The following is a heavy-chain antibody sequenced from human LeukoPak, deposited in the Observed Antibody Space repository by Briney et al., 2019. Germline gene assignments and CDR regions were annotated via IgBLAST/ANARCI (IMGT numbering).Heavy chain of an antibody. CDR2: IYYSGST. V-gene: IGHV4-31*03. CDR1: GGSISSGGYY. CDR3: ARERQNCGLLDY. Sequence: SETLSLTCTVSGGSISSGGYYWSWIRQHPGKGLEWIGYIYYSGSTYYNPSLKSRVTISVDTSKNQFSLKLSSVTAADTAVYFCARERQNCGLLDYWGQGTLVTASS. D-gene: IGHD2-21*01. J-gene: IGHJ4*02.